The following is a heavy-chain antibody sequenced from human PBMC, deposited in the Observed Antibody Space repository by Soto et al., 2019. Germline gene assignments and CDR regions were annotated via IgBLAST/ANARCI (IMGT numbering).Heavy chain of an antibody. CDR3: ARDAVGLMVYAIGWFDP. D-gene: IGHD2-8*01. Sequence: ASVKVSCKASGYTFTGYYMHWVRQAPGQGLEWMGWINPNSGGTNYAQKFQGRVTMTRDTSISTAYMELSRLRSDDTAVYYCARDAVGLMVYAIGWFDPWGQGTMVTVSS. J-gene: IGHJ5*02. V-gene: IGHV1-2*02. CDR2: INPNSGGT. CDR1: GYTFTGYY.